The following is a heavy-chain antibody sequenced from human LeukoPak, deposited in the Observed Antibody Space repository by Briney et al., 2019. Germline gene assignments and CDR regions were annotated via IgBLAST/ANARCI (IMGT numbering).Heavy chain of an antibody. V-gene: IGHV4-39*02. D-gene: IGHD3-22*01. CDR2: ISYSGGT. J-gene: IGHJ3*02. CDR1: GGSISISNYY. CDR3: AREVEYYDSSGYRPHAFDI. Sequence: SETLSLTCTVSGGSISISNYYWGWTRQPPGTGLEWFGSISYSGGTSYNPSLRSRVTISVDTSKNQFSLKLNSVTAADTAVYYCAREVEYYDSSGYRPHAFDIWGQGTVVTVSS.